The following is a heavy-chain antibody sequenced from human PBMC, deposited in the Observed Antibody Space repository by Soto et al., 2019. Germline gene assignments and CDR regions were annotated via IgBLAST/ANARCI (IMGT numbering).Heavy chain of an antibody. CDR3: VKDRYDFWSGYSDY. J-gene: IGHJ4*02. Sequence: GGPLRLSCSASVFAFSSYAMNWVRQSSGKGLEYVSAISSNGGSTYYADYEKGRFTISRDNSKNTLYIQMSSLRAEDTAVYYCVKDRYDFWSGYSDYWGQGTLVTVSS. CDR1: VFAFSSYA. CDR2: ISSNGGST. V-gene: IGHV3-64D*06. D-gene: IGHD3-3*01.